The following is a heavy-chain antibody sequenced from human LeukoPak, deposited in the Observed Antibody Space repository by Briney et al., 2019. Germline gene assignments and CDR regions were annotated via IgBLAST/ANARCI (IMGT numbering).Heavy chain of an antibody. J-gene: IGHJ6*03. CDR1: GGSISSYY. CDR2: IYYSGST. D-gene: IGHD3-10*01. V-gene: IGHV4-59*01. CDR3: ARAVMVRGVIRSTYYYMDV. Sequence: PSETLSLTCTVSGGSISSYYWSWIRQPPGKGLEWIGYIYYSGSTNYNPSLKSRVTISVDTSKNQFSLKLSSVTAADTAVYYCARAVMVRGVIRSTYYYMDVWGKGTTVTVSS.